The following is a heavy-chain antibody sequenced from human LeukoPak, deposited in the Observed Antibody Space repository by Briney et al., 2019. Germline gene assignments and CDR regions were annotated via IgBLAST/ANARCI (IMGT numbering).Heavy chain of an antibody. Sequence: GGSLRLSCAASGFTFSSYAMNWVRQAPGKGLEWVSYITSSSSAIYYADSVKGRFTISRDNAKNSLYLQMNSLRAEDTAVYYCARVRGSYHFDYWGQGTLVTVSS. CDR1: GFTFSSYA. CDR3: ARVRGSYHFDY. V-gene: IGHV3-48*01. CDR2: ITSSSSAI. D-gene: IGHD1-26*01. J-gene: IGHJ4*02.